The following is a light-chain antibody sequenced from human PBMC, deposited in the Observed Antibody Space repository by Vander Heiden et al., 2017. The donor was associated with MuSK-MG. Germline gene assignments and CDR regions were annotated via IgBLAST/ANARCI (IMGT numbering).Light chain of an antibody. CDR1: NIGTKS. Sequence: SYVLTQPTSESVAPGQTARITCGGTNIGTKSVHWYQQKPAQAPVLVVYDDSDRPSGIPERFSGSNSGNTATLTISRVDAGDEADYYCQVWDSSSDHRVFGGGTKLIVL. J-gene: IGLJ3*02. CDR3: QVWDSSSDHRV. CDR2: DDS. V-gene: IGLV3-21*02.